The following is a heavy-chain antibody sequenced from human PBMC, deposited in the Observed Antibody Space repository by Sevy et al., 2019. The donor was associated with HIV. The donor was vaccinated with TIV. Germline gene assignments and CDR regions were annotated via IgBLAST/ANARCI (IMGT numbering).Heavy chain of an antibody. Sequence: GGSLRLSCAASGFTFSSHWRHWLRQAPGKGLVWVSRLNGDGSSASYAEFVKGRFTISRDNGKNTVYLKISSLTADDTAVYYCTRGRSGTYGWFDPWGQRTLVTVSS. V-gene: IGHV3-74*01. J-gene: IGHJ5*02. D-gene: IGHD6-19*01. CDR3: TRGRSGTYGWFDP. CDR2: LNGDGSSA. CDR1: GFTFSSHW.